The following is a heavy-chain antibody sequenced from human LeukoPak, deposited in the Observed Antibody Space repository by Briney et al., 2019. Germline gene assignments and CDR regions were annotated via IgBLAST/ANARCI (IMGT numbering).Heavy chain of an antibody. CDR3: ARDLGRYDSNQGPLDAFDI. V-gene: IGHV3-53*01. Sequence: GGSLRLSCAASGFTVSSNYMSWVRQAPGRGLEWVSVIYTGGSTYYAASVKGRFTISRANSKNTLYLQMNSLRAEDTAVYYCARDLGRYDSNQGPLDAFDIWGQGTMVTVSS. J-gene: IGHJ3*02. D-gene: IGHD3-22*01. CDR1: GFTVSSNY. CDR2: IYTGGST.